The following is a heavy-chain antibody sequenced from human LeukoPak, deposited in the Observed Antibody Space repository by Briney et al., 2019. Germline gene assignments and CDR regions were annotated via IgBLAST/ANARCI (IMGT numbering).Heavy chain of an antibody. D-gene: IGHD5-18*01. CDR1: GGSISSGGYS. Sequence: SQTLSLTCAVSGGSISSGGYSWSWIRQPPGKGLEWIGYIYHSGSTYYNPSLKSRVTISVDRSKNQFSLKLSSVTAADTAVYYCARLTAMVSYYFDYWGQGTLVTVSS. CDR2: IYHSGST. J-gene: IGHJ4*02. CDR3: ARLTAMVSYYFDY. V-gene: IGHV4-30-2*01.